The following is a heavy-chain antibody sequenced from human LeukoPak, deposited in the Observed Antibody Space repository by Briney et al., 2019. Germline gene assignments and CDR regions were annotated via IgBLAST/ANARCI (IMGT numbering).Heavy chain of an antibody. Sequence: GGSLRLSCAASGFTFSDYGMHWVRQAPGKGLEWVAVISYDGSNKYYADSVKGRFTISRDNSKNTLYLQMNSLRAEDTAVYYCAKDQYSYYDFWSGYYPYYYGMDVWGQGTTVTVSS. J-gene: IGHJ6*02. CDR3: AKDQYSYYDFWSGYYPYYYGMDV. D-gene: IGHD3-3*01. V-gene: IGHV3-30*18. CDR2: ISYDGSNK. CDR1: GFTFSDYG.